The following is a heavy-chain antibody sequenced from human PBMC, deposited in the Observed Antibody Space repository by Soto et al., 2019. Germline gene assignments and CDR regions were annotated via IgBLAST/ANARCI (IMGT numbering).Heavy chain of an antibody. CDR2: IYYSGST. D-gene: IGHD4-17*01. V-gene: IGHV4-59*01. J-gene: IGHJ5*02. CDR1: GGSISNYY. CDR3: AKLPXXYYGGIFDP. Sequence: QVQLQESGPGLVKPSETLSLTCTVSGGSISNYYWTWIRQPPGKGLEWIGYIYYSGSTNYNPSLKSLVTXSVXTSKXQFSLKLXXXTAXDTAVYYCAKLPXXYYGGIFDPCGQGTLVTVSS.